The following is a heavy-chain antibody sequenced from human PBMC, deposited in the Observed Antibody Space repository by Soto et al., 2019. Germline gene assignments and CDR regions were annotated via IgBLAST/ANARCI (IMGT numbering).Heavy chain of an antibody. CDR3: ARGVAMIVVVGRDAPDKHYLDS. CDR2: ISAYNGNT. D-gene: IGHD3-22*01. J-gene: IGHJ4*02. CDR1: GYTFTSYG. Sequence: VKVSCKASGYTFTSYGISWVRQAPGQGLEWMGWISAYNGNTNYAQKLQGRVTMTTDTSTSTAYMELRSLRSDDTAVYYCARGVAMIVVVGRDAPDKHYLDSWGQGTLVTVSS. V-gene: IGHV1-18*01.